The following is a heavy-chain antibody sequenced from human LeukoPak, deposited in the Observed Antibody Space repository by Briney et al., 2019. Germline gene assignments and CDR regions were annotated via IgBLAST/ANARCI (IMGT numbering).Heavy chain of an antibody. CDR3: AKTRIQIQLWFNY. J-gene: IGHJ4*01. CDR2: ISGSGGNT. D-gene: IGHD5-18*01. Sequence: GGSLRLSCAASGFTFSSYAMSWVRQAPGKGVEWVSAISGSGGNTYYAASVKGRFTISRDNSKNTVYLQMNSLRAEDTAVYYCAKTRIQIQLWFNYWGQGTLVTVSS. V-gene: IGHV3-23*01. CDR1: GFTFSSYA.